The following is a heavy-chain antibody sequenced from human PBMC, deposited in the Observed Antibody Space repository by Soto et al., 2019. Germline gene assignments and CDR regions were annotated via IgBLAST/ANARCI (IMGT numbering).Heavy chain of an antibody. CDR2: FYYSGPT. Sequence: QVQLQESSPGLVKPSETLSLTCAVSGASMNTYYWSWIRQPPGKGLEWIGYFYYSGPTNYNPSLKSRVTISLDTSKNQFSLKLSSVTAADTAVYFCARGNTHGYYYMDVWGRGTTVTVSS. V-gene: IGHV4-59*08. CDR1: GASMNTYY. D-gene: IGHD3-22*01. CDR3: ARGNTHGYYYMDV. J-gene: IGHJ6*03.